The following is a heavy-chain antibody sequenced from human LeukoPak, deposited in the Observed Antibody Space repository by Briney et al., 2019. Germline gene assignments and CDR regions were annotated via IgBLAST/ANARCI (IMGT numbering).Heavy chain of an antibody. D-gene: IGHD6-19*01. CDR2: IYSGGTT. CDR3: ASASAWYRIDY. V-gene: IGHV3-66*01. CDR1: GFSVSSNY. Sequence: GGSLRLSCAVSGFSVSSNYMSWVRQAPGKGLEWVSLIYSGGTTYYGDAVKGRFTISRDNSKNTLYLQMSSLRAEDTAVYYCASASAWYRIDYWGHGTLVTVSS. J-gene: IGHJ4*01.